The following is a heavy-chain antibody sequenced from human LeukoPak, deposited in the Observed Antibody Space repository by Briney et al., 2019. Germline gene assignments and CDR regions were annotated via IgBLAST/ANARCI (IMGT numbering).Heavy chain of an antibody. CDR1: GFTFSSYA. D-gene: IGHD6-13*01. CDR3: VKVYSSSWAQLYYFDY. CDR2: ISGSGGST. J-gene: IGHJ4*02. Sequence: GGSLRLSCAASGFTFSSYAMSWVRQAPGKGLDWVSAISGSGGSTYYADSVKGRFTISRDNSKNTQYLQMNSLRAEDTAVYYCVKVYSSSWAQLYYFDYWGQGTLVTVSS. V-gene: IGHV3-23*01.